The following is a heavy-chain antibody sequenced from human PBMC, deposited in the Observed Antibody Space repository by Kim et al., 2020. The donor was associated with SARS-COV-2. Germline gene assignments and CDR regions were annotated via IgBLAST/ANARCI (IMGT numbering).Heavy chain of an antibody. CDR1: GGSISSSNW. Sequence: SETLSLTCAVSGGSISSSNWWSWVRQPPGKGLEWIGEIYHSGSTNYNPSLKSRVTISVDKSKNQFSLKLSSVTAADTAVYYCARSLEGQWLGYFDYWGQGTLVTVSS. D-gene: IGHD6-19*01. J-gene: IGHJ4*02. CDR3: ARSLEGQWLGYFDY. V-gene: IGHV4-4*02. CDR2: IYHSGST.